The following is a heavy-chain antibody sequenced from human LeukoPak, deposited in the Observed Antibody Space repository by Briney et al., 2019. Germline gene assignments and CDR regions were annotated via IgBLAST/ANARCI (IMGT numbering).Heavy chain of an antibody. Sequence: GGSLRLSCAASGFTFSSYAMHWVRQAPGKGLEWVAVISYDGSNKYYADSVKGRFTISRDNSKNTLYLQMNSLRAEDTAVYCCARGEYYCGSGSKFQHWGQGTLVTVSS. CDR3: ARGEYYCGSGSKFQH. CDR2: ISYDGSNK. V-gene: IGHV3-30-3*01. CDR1: GFTFSSYA. J-gene: IGHJ1*01. D-gene: IGHD3-10*01.